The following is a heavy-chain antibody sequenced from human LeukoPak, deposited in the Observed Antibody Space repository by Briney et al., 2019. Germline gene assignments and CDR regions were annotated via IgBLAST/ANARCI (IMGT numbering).Heavy chain of an antibody. CDR3: AREAWIQLWLPSY. CDR1: GFTFSSYA. D-gene: IGHD5-18*01. J-gene: IGHJ4*02. Sequence: GGSLRLSCAASGFTFSSYAMHWVRQAPGKGLEWVAVISYDGSNKYYADSVKGRFTISRDNSKNTLYLQMNSLRAEDTAVYYCAREAWIQLWLPSYWGQGTLVTVSS. CDR2: ISYDGSNK. V-gene: IGHV3-30*04.